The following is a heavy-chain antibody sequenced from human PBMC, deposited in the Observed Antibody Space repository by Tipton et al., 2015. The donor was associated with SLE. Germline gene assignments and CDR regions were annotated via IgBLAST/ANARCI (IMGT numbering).Heavy chain of an antibody. J-gene: IGHJ3*02. CDR3: TTGSAGAFDI. CDR1: GFTFSNFW. D-gene: IGHD6-13*01. CDR2: IKSKSEGWTT. Sequence: GSLRLSCAASGFTFSNFWMSWVRQAPGEGPEWVGRIKSKSEGWTTDYTAPVKGRFTISRDDSKNMLSLQMNSLKTEDTAVYYCTTGSAGAFDIWGQGTMVTVSS. V-gene: IGHV3-15*01.